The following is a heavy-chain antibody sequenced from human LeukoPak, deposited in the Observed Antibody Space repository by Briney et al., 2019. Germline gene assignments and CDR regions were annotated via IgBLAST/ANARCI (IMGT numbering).Heavy chain of an antibody. CDR2: IYYSGST. Sequence: PSETLSLTCTVSGGSISSYCWSWIRQPPGKGLEWIGYIYYSGSTNYNPSLKSRVTISVDTSKNQFSLKLSSVTAADTAVYYCARGCYDFWSGYYRSNWFDPWGQGTLVTVSS. CDR1: GGSISSYC. D-gene: IGHD3-3*01. CDR3: ARGCYDFWSGYYRSNWFDP. V-gene: IGHV4-59*01. J-gene: IGHJ5*02.